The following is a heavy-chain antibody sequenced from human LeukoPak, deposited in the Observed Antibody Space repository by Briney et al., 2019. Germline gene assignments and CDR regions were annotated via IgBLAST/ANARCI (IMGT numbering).Heavy chain of an antibody. CDR2: IYTSGST. Sequence: SETLSLTCTVSGGSISGYYWSWIRQPAGKGLEWIGRIYTSGSTNYNPSLKSRVTMSVDTSKNQFSLKLSSVTAADTAVYYCARDSYSSPLSSPLDYWGQGTLVTVSS. CDR1: GGSISGYY. CDR3: ARDSYSSPLSSPLDY. J-gene: IGHJ4*02. D-gene: IGHD6-13*01. V-gene: IGHV4-4*07.